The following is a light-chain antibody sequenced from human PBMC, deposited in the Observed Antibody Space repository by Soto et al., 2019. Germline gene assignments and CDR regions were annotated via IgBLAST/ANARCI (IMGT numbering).Light chain of an antibody. Sequence: EIVLTQSPGTLSLSPGERVTLSCRASQSLPTKALARYQQKPGQTPRLLIYGASTRDTAIPDRFNGSGSGTDFTLTISRVEPEDFAVYYCHQYGVLPLSFGPGTKVDIK. CDR3: HQYGVLPLS. V-gene: IGKV3-20*01. J-gene: IGKJ3*01. CDR1: QSLPTKA. CDR2: GAS.